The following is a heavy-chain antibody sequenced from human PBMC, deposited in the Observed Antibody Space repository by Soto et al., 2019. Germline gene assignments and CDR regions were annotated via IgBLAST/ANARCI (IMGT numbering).Heavy chain of an antibody. Sequence: ASVKVSCKASGGTFSSYAISWVRQAPGQGLEWMGGIIPIFGTANYAQKFQGRVTITADESTSTAYMELSSLRSEDTAVYYCARGAIHRIAAAPPFDYWGQGTLVTVSS. CDR3: ARGAIHRIAAAPPFDY. J-gene: IGHJ4*02. V-gene: IGHV1-69*13. D-gene: IGHD6-13*01. CDR1: GGTFSSYA. CDR2: IIPIFGTA.